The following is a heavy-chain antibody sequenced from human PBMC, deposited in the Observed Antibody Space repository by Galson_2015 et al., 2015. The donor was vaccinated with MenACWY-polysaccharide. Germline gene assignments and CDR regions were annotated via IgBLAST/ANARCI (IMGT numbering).Heavy chain of an antibody. CDR1: GFTFTSSA. J-gene: IGHJ4*02. D-gene: IGHD3-22*01. CDR3: AAVLYDSSGCPTLPDY. V-gene: IGHV1-58*02. Sequence: SVKVSCKASGFTFTSSAMQWVRQARGQRLEWIGWIVVGSGNTNYAQKFQERVTITRDMSTSTAYMELSSLRSEDTAVYYCAAVLYDSSGCPTLPDYWGQGTLVTVSS. CDR2: IVVGSGNT.